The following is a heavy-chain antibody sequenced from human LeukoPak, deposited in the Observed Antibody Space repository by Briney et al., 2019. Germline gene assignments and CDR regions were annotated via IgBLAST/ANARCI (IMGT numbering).Heavy chain of an antibody. CDR1: GFTFSSYW. CDR2: INSDGSST. V-gene: IGHV3-74*01. Sequence: GGSLRLSCAASGFTFSSYWMHWVRQAPGKGLVWVSRINSDGSSTSYADSVKGRFTISRDNAKNTLYLQMNSLRAEDTAVYYCATRDYYDSSGYLFDYRGQGTLVTVSS. D-gene: IGHD3-22*01. J-gene: IGHJ4*02. CDR3: ATRDYYDSSGYLFDY.